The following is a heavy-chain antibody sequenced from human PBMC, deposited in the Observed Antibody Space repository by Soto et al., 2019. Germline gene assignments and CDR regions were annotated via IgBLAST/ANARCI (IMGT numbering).Heavy chain of an antibody. CDR1: GYTFTSYD. Sequence: QVQLVQSGAEVKKPGASVKVSCKASGYTFTSYDINWVRQATGQGLEWMGWMNPNSGNTGYAQKFQGRVTMTRNTSISTVYMELSSLRSEDTAVYYCARGDQYSSSSVYNWFDPWGQGTLLTVSS. D-gene: IGHD6-6*01. CDR3: ARGDQYSSSSVYNWFDP. J-gene: IGHJ5*02. CDR2: MNPNSGNT. V-gene: IGHV1-8*01.